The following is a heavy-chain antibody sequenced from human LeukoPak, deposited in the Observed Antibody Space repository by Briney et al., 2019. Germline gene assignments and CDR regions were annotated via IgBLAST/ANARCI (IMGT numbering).Heavy chain of an antibody. CDR2: IYYSGST. J-gene: IGHJ3*01. CDR1: GGSISSYY. Sequence: SETLSLTCTVSGGSISSYYWNWIRQPPGXGLEWIGYIYYSGSTNYNPSLKSRVTTLVDTSKNQFSLRLSSVTAADTAVYYCAREYSSSSGRRAFDFWGQGTMVTVSS. V-gene: IGHV4-59*08. CDR3: AREYSSSSGRRAFDF. D-gene: IGHD6-6*01.